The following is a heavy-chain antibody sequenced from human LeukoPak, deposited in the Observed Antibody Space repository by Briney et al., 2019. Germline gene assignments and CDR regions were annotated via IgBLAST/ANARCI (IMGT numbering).Heavy chain of an antibody. CDR2: ISWNNGSR. D-gene: IGHD3-3*01. CDR3: AKAVGSFWSGYQTVNNWIDS. J-gene: IGHJ5*01. V-gene: IGHV3-9*01. Sequence: PGGSLRLSCAASGFTFDDSAMHWIRQAPGKGLEWVSGISWNNGSRGYADSVKGRFTISRDNAKNSLHLQMNSLRTEDTALYYCAKAVGSFWSGYQTVNNWIDSWGQGTLVTVSS. CDR1: GFTFDDSA.